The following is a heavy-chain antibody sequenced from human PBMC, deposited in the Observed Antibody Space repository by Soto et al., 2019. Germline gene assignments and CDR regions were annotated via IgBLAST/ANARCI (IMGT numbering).Heavy chain of an antibody. CDR3: ARVRCSSTSCYYIDY. V-gene: IGHV4-59*01. CDR2: IYYSGST. CDR1: GGSISSYY. Sequence: QVQLQESGPGLVKPSETLSLTCTVSGGSISSYYWSWIRQPPGKGLEWIGYIYYSGSTNYNPSPKSRVTISVDTSKNQFSLKLSSVTAADTAVYYCARVRCSSTSCYYIDYWGQGTLVTVSS. J-gene: IGHJ4*02. D-gene: IGHD2-2*01.